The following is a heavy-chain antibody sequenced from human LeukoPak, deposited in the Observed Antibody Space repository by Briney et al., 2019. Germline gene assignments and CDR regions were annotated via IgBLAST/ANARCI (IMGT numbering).Heavy chain of an antibody. CDR2: SYYSGSS. J-gene: IGHJ5*02. V-gene: IGHV4-39*01. Sequence: SETLSFTCTVSGGSISSSSYYWRWIRQPPGKGLEWICSSYYSGSSYYNPSLKSRVTISVDTSKKQCSLKLRSVTAADTAVYYCARLWPGMYYYGSGSFPSWFDPWGQKTLVTVSS. CDR3: ARLWPGMYYYGSGSFPSWFDP. D-gene: IGHD3-10*01. CDR1: GGSISSSSYY.